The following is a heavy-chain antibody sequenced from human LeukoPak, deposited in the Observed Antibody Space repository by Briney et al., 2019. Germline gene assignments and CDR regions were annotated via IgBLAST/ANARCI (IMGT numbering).Heavy chain of an antibody. CDR2: ISSTSSTI. J-gene: IGHJ4*02. Sequence: GGSLTLSCAASGFTFSVYAMNWVRQAPGKGLEWVSYISSTSSTIYYADSVKGRFTITRDNAQNSLYLQMNSLGDEDTAVYYYAGGGETSYRSSWYAHDNWGRGILVTVSS. D-gene: IGHD6-13*01. CDR3: AGGGETSYRSSWYAHDN. V-gene: IGHV3-48*02. CDR1: GFTFSVYA.